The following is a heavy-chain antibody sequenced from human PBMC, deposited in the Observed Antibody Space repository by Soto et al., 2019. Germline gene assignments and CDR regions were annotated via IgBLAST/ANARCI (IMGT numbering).Heavy chain of an antibody. D-gene: IGHD6-6*01. V-gene: IGHV3-11*05. Sequence: QVQLVESGGGLVEPGGSLRLSCAASGFSFSDYYMTWIRQAPGKGLEWVSYISSGSSYIKYADSVKGRFTISRDNANDSLYLQMNSRRAEDAAVYYCAREGPLVSWGQGTLVTVSS. CDR2: ISSGSSYI. J-gene: IGHJ4*02. CDR1: GFSFSDYY. CDR3: AREGPLVS.